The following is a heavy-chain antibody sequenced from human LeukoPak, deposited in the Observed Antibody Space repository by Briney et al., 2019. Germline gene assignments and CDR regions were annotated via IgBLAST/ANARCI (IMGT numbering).Heavy chain of an antibody. D-gene: IGHD2-2*01. CDR1: GLTVSSSD. Sequence: PGGSLRLSCAASGLTVSSSDMSWVRQAPGKGLEWVSVIYSGGSTYYADSVKGRFTISRDNSKNTLSLQMNSLRAEDTAVYYCARHYKYCSSISCNYFDYWGQGTLVTVSS. CDR3: ARHYKYCSSISCNYFDY. J-gene: IGHJ4*02. V-gene: IGHV3-53*01. CDR2: IYSGGST.